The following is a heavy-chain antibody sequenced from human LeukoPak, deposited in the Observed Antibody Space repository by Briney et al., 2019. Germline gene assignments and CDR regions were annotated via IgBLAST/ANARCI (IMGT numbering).Heavy chain of an antibody. Sequence: GASLQISCKGSGYSFTSYWIGWVRQLPGKGLEWMGIIYPGDSDTRYSPSFQGQVTISADKSISTAYLQWSSLKASDTAMYYCARLLDILTGYYSDYWGQGTLVTVSS. D-gene: IGHD3-9*01. CDR2: IYPGDSDT. V-gene: IGHV5-51*01. J-gene: IGHJ4*02. CDR1: GYSFTSYW. CDR3: ARLLDILTGYYSDY.